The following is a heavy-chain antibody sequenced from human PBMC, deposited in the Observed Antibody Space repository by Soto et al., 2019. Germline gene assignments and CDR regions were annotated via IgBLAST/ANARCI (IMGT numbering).Heavy chain of an antibody. CDR1: GGSISNYY. Sequence: PSEPLSLTCTVSGGSISNYYWSWIRHPPGKGLEWIGYIYYSGSTNYNPSLKSRVTISVDTSKNQFSLKLSSVTAADTAVYYCARVGSGWYGTYFDYWGQGTLVTVSS. CDR2: IYYSGST. J-gene: IGHJ4*02. D-gene: IGHD6-19*01. CDR3: ARVGSGWYGTYFDY. V-gene: IGHV4-59*01.